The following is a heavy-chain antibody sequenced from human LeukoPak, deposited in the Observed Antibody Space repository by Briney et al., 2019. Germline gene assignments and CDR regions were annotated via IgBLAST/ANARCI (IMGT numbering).Heavy chain of an antibody. Sequence: GGSLRLSCAASGFTFSSYAMSWVRQAPGKGLEWVSAISGSGGSTYYADSVKGRFTISRDNSKNTLYLQMNSLRAEDTAVYYCAKGNLKWELRYYSDYWGQGTLVTVSS. D-gene: IGHD1-26*01. V-gene: IGHV3-23*01. CDR3: AKGNLKWELRYYSDY. CDR2: ISGSGGST. J-gene: IGHJ4*02. CDR1: GFTFSSYA.